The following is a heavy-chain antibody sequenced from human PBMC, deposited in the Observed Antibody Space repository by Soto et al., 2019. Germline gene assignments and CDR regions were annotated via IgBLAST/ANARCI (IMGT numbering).Heavy chain of an antibody. CDR1: GYSFHNYG. CDR3: ARGPPSGSFSLTPRY. Sequence: QVQLVQSGPEVKKPGASVKVSCKASGYSFHNYGIIWVRQAPGQGLEWMGWISGQIAKTNYAQKFQAKVTMTTDTPTRTAYMELSTLTSDDTAMYYCARGPPSGSFSLTPRYWGQGTLVTVSS. J-gene: IGHJ4*02. CDR2: ISGQIAKT. V-gene: IGHV1-18*04. D-gene: IGHD1-26*01.